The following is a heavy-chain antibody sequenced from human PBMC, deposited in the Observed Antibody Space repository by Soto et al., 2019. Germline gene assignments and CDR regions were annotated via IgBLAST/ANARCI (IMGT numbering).Heavy chain of an antibody. CDR1: GFTFSDYY. D-gene: IGHD2-2*01. J-gene: IGHJ6*02. Sequence: QVQLVESGGGLVKPGGSLRLSCAASGFTFSDYYMSWIRQAPGKGLEWVSYISSSGSTIYYADSVKGRFTISRDNAKNSLYLQMNSLRAEDTAVYYCARDNVVLVPAAHRGPGTEHDYYYYYGMDVWGQGTTVTVSS. CDR2: ISSSGSTI. V-gene: IGHV3-11*01. CDR3: ARDNVVLVPAAHRGPGTEHDYYYYYGMDV.